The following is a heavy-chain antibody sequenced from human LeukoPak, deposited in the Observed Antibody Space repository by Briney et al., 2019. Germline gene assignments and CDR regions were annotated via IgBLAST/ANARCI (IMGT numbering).Heavy chain of an antibody. CDR2: ISYDGSNK. J-gene: IGHJ4*02. Sequence: GRSLRLSCAASGFTFSSYAMHWVRQAPGKGLEWVAVISYDGSNKYYADSVKGRFTISRDNSKNTLYLQMNSLRAEDTAAYYCARALFDYWGQGTLVTVSS. CDR3: ARALFDY. V-gene: IGHV3-30*04. CDR1: GFTFSSYA.